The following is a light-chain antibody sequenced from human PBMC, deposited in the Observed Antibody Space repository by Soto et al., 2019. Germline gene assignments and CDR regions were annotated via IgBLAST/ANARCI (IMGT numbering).Light chain of an antibody. J-gene: IGKJ1*01. CDR1: QSISNNY. CDR2: DAS. Sequence: EIVLTQSPGTLSLSPGERATLSCRASQSISNNYLAWYQQTPGQAPRLLIYDASNRAAGIPDRFSGSGSGTDFTLTISRLEPEDFGVYHCQQYGGSPRTLGQGTKVEIK. V-gene: IGKV3-20*01. CDR3: QQYGGSPRT.